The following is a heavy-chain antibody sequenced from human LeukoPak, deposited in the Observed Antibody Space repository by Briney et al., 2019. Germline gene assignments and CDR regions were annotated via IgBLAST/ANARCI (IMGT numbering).Heavy chain of an antibody. V-gene: IGHV1-2*02. CDR3: ARAVGATKWFDP. CDR2: TNPNSGGT. D-gene: IGHD1-26*01. CDR1: GYTFTGYY. J-gene: IGHJ5*02. Sequence: ASVKVSCKASGYTFTGYYMHWVRQAPGQGLEWMGWTNPNSGGTNYAQKFQGRVTMTRDTSISTAYMELSRLRSDDTAVYYCARAVGATKWFDPWGQGTLVTVSS.